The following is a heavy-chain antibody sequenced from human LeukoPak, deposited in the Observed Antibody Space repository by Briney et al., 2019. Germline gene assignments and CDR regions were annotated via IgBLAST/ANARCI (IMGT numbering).Heavy chain of an antibody. CDR3: ARDGRRDGYNYLRDY. J-gene: IGHJ4*02. CDR1: GFTFSDYY. D-gene: IGHD5-24*01. V-gene: IGHV3-11*04. Sequence: GGSLRLSCAASGFTFSDYYMSWIRQAPGKGLEWVSYISSSGSTTYYADSVKGRFTISRDNAKNSLYLQMNSLRAEDTAVYYCARDGRRDGYNYLRDYRGQGTLVTVSS. CDR2: ISSSGSTT.